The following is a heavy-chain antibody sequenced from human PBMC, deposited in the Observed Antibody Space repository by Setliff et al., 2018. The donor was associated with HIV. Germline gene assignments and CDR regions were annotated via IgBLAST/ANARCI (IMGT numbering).Heavy chain of an antibody. CDR2: IYHSGSS. Sequence: SETLSLTCSVYGVSISAHHWTWIRQPPGKGLEWIGFIYHSGSSFYNPSLKSRVTISRDRSANQFSLILTSVTAADTGVYYCARVVETTYISGFGAFDVWGQGKVVTVSS. CDR3: ARVVETTYISGFGAFDV. V-gene: IGHV4-30-2*01. J-gene: IGHJ3*01. CDR1: GVSISAHH. D-gene: IGHD4-4*01.